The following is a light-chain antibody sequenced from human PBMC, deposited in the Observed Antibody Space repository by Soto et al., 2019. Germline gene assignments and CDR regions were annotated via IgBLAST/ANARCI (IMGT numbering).Light chain of an antibody. J-gene: IGKJ1*01. Sequence: DIPMTQSPSSLSASAGDRVTITCRASQSIGRSLNWYQQKPGKAPKPLIYAASSLQSGVPSRFSGSGSGTDFTLTISSLQPDDFATYYCQQSSITPPTFGQGTRVEI. CDR3: QQSSITPPT. V-gene: IGKV1-39*01. CDR2: AAS. CDR1: QSIGRS.